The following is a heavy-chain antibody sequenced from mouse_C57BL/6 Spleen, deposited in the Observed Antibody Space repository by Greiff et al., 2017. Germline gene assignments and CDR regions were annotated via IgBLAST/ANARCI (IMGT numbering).Heavy chain of an antibody. Sequence: VQLQQSGPELVKPGASVKISCKASGYAFSSSWMNWVKQRPGKGLEWIGRIYPGDGDTNYNGKFKGKATLTAAKSSSTAYMQLSSLTSEDSAVYFGARRPPKGDCSWFAYWGQGTLVTVSA. V-gene: IGHV1-82*01. CDR2: IYPGDGDT. CDR3: ARRPPKGDCSWFAY. D-gene: IGHD6-1*01. J-gene: IGHJ3*01. CDR1: GYAFSSSW.